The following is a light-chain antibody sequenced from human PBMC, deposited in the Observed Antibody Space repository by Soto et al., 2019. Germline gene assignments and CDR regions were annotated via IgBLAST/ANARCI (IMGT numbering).Light chain of an antibody. V-gene: IGKV1-39*01. CDR2: AAS. Sequence: DIQMTQSPSSLSASVGDRVTITCRASQNISNYLNWYQQKPGKTPKLLIFAASTLQSGVPSRFSGSGSGTDFSLTISNLQPEDFATYYCQQGQSTPITFGQGTRLEIK. CDR1: QNISNY. CDR3: QQGQSTPIT. J-gene: IGKJ5*01.